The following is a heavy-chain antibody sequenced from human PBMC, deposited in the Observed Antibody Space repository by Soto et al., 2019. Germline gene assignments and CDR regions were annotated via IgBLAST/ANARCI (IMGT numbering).Heavy chain of an antibody. D-gene: IGHD5-12*01. J-gene: IGHJ6*02. V-gene: IGHV3-30-3*01. Sequence: QVQLVESGGGVVQPGRSLRLSCAASGFTFSSYAMHWVRQAPGKGLEWVAVISYDGSNKYYADSVKGRFTISIDNSKNTLYLQMNSLRAEDTAVYYCARDYYRFNSGYGFSMDVWGQGTTVTVSS. CDR3: ARDYYRFNSGYGFSMDV. CDR1: GFTFSSYA. CDR2: ISYDGSNK.